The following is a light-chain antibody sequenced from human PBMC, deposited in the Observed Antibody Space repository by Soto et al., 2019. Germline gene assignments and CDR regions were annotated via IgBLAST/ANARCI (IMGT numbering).Light chain of an antibody. CDR3: QQYYSYQT. J-gene: IGKJ4*01. CDR1: QGISSY. CDR2: AAS. V-gene: IGKV1-8*01. Sequence: AIRMTQSPSSFSASTGDRVTITCRASQGISSYLAWYQQKPGKAPKLLIYAASTLQSGVPSRFGGSGSGTDFTLTISCLQSEDFATYYCQQYYSYQTFGGGTKVEIK.